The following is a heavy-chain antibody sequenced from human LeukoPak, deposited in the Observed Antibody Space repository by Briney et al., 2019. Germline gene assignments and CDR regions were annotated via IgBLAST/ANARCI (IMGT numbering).Heavy chain of an antibody. V-gene: IGHV4-61*02. CDR1: GGSISSGSYY. CDR2: IYTGGST. Sequence: SQTLSLTCTVSGGSISSGSYYWSWIRQPAGKGLEWIGRIYTGGSTNYNPSLKSRVTISVDTSKNQFSLKLSSVTAADTAVYYCARDVGFLEWSRGYYYYMDVWGKGTTVTVSS. D-gene: IGHD3-3*01. J-gene: IGHJ6*03. CDR3: ARDVGFLEWSRGYYYYMDV.